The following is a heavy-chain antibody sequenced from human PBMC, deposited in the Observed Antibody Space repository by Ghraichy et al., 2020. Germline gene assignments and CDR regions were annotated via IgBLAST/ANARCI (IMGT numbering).Heavy chain of an antibody. J-gene: IGHJ4*02. D-gene: IGHD3-10*01. V-gene: IGHV3-48*02. CDR3: AREKQSIIRGLLPTNFDF. CDR1: GFIFSDYS. Sequence: GSLRLSCAASGFIFSDYSMNWVRQAPGKGLEWVSYISSSSGTIYYGDSVKGRFTISRDNAKNSLYLRMNSLRDEDTAVYYCAREKQSIIRGLLPTNFDFWGLGTLVTGSS. CDR2: ISSSSGTI.